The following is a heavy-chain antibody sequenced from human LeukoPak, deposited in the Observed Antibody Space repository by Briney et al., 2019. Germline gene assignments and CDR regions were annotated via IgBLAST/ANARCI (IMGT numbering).Heavy chain of an antibody. V-gene: IGHV1-18*04. Sequence: GASVKVSCKASGYTFTGYYMHWVRQAPGQGLEWMGWISAYNGNTNYAQKLQGRVTMTTDTSTSTAYMELRSLRSDDTAVYYCARDRLLEERNWFDPWGQGTLVTVSS. CDR3: ARDRLLEERNWFDP. D-gene: IGHD3-10*01. CDR2: ISAYNGNT. J-gene: IGHJ5*02. CDR1: GYTFTGYY.